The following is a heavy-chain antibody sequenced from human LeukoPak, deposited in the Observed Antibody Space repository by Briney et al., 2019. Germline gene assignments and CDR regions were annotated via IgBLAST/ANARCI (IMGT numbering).Heavy chain of an antibody. V-gene: IGHV3-7*01. CDR2: IKQDGYEK. D-gene: IGHD3-10*01. Sequence: GGSLRLSCAASGFTFSRFWMSWVRQAPGKGLEWVANIKQDGYEKHYVDSVKGRFTISRDNAKNSLYLQMNSLRAEDTAVYYCAREAAESYGMDVWGQGTTVTVSS. CDR3: AREAAESYGMDV. J-gene: IGHJ6*02. CDR1: GFTFSRFW.